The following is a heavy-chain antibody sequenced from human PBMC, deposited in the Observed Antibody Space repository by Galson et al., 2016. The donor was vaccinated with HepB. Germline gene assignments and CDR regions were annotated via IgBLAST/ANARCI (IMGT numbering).Heavy chain of an antibody. D-gene: IGHD2-8*01. CDR2: IYYSGDT. CDR1: GGSISTGGSY. V-gene: IGHV4-31*03. CDR3: SGVQCSDGICNNWFDP. Sequence: TLSLTCTVSGGSISTGGSYWSWIRQHPEKGLEWIGYIYYSGDTYYNLSLKSRVTMSVDTSKNQFSLKLNSVTAADTAVYYCSGVQCSDGICNNWFDPWGRGTLVTVSS. J-gene: IGHJ5*02.